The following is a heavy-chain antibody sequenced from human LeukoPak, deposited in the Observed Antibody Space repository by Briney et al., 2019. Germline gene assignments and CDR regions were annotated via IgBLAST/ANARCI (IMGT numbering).Heavy chain of an antibody. CDR1: GYMFTSYG. J-gene: IGHJ6*02. Sequence: ASVKVSCKASGYMFTSYGVSWVRQAPGQGLEWMGWISAYNGNTNYAQKLQGRVTMTTDTSTSTAYMELRSLRSDDTAVYYCAREGLYCSSTSCYPRYGMDVWGQGTTVTVSS. D-gene: IGHD2-2*01. V-gene: IGHV1-18*04. CDR3: AREGLYCSSTSCYPRYGMDV. CDR2: ISAYNGNT.